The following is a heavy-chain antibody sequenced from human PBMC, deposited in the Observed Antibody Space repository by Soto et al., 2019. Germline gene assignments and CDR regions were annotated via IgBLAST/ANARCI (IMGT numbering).Heavy chain of an antibody. J-gene: IGHJ3*02. CDR3: ASEGEDCSVGSCWLDAFDI. V-gene: IGHV3-23*01. CDR1: GFTFSSYA. D-gene: IGHD2-15*01. Sequence: EVQLLESGGGLVQPGGSLRLSCAASGFTFSSYAMSWVRQAPGKGLEWVSAISGSGGSTYYADSVKGRFTISRDNSKNTLYLQMSSLRAEDTAVYYCASEGEDCSVGSCWLDAFDIWGQGTMVTVSS. CDR2: ISGSGGST.